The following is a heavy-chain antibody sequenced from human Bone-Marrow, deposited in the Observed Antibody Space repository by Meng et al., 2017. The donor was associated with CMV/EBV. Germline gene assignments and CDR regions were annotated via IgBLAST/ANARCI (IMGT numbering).Heavy chain of an antibody. V-gene: IGHV1-69*10. CDR3: ARDHTANLDY. J-gene: IGHJ4*02. Sequence: SVTVSCKASGGTFSSYAISWVRQAPGQGLEWMGGIIPILGIANYAQKFQGRVTITADKSTSTAYMELSSLRSEDTAVYYCARDHTANLDYWGQGTLVTVSS. D-gene: IGHD5-18*01. CDR2: IIPILGIA. CDR1: GGTFSSYA.